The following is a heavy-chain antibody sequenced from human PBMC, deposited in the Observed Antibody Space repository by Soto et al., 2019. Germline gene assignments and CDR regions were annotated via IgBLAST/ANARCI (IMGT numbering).Heavy chain of an antibody. CDR2: IDGSGGIT. CDR3: VKNSGWFNT. J-gene: IGHJ5*02. V-gene: IGHV3-23*01. CDR1: GFTFGTTD. D-gene: IGHD3-10*01. Sequence: PGGSLRLSCAASGFTFGTTDMSWVRQAPGEGLEWVSTIDGSGGITYYADSVKGRFTISRDNSRNTVYLQMNSLRGDGTALYYCVKNSGWFNTWGQGALVTAPQ.